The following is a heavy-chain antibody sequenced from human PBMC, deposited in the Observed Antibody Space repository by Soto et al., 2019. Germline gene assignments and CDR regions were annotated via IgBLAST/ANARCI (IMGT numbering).Heavy chain of an antibody. CDR2: INPNSGGT. Sequence: QVQLVQSGAEVKKPGASVKVSCKASGYTFTGYYMHWVRQAPGQGLEWLGWINPNSGGTNYAQKFQGWVTMTRDTSISTAYMELSRLRSDDTAVYYCARDSGVVVPAAIDYWGQGTLVTVSS. J-gene: IGHJ4*02. D-gene: IGHD2-2*01. V-gene: IGHV1-2*04. CDR3: ARDSGVVVPAAIDY. CDR1: GYTFTGYY.